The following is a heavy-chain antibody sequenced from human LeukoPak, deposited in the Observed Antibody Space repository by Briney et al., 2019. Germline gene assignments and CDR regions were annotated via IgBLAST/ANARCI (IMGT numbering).Heavy chain of an antibody. Sequence: PGGSLRLSCAASGFTFSSYAMSWVRQAPGKGLEWVSAICGSGGSTYYADSVKGRFTISRDNSKNTLYLRMNSLSAEDTAVYYCAKRGGTTTMVYHYGMDVWGQGTSVTVSS. CDR3: AKRGGTTTMVYHYGMDV. J-gene: IGHJ6*02. CDR2: ICGSGGST. V-gene: IGHV3-23*01. D-gene: IGHD3-10*01. CDR1: GFTFSSYA.